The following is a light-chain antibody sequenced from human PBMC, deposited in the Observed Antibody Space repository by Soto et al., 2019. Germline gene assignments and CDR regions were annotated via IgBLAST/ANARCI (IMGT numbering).Light chain of an antibody. J-gene: IGKJ1*01. CDR2: GAS. V-gene: IGKV3-20*01. Sequence: VLTQSPSTLSLSPGERATLSCRASQSVSSSYLAWYQQKPGQAPRLLIYGASSRATGIPDRFSGSGSGTDFTLTISRLQPEDFAVYYCQQYGSSPWTFGQGTKVDIK. CDR3: QQYGSSPWT. CDR1: QSVSSSY.